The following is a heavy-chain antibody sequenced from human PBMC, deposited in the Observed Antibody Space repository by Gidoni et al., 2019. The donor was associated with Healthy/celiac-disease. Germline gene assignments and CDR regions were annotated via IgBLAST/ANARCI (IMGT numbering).Heavy chain of an antibody. J-gene: IGHJ4*02. CDR1: GFTFGDYA. D-gene: IGHD2-8*01. CDR3: TSGYCTNGVCYTDDFDY. V-gene: IGHV3-49*04. CDR2: IRSKAYGGTT. Sequence: EVQLVESGGGLVQPGRSLRLSCTASGFTFGDYALSWVRQAPGKGLEWVGFIRSKAYGGTTEYAASVKGRFTISRDDSKSIAYLQMNSLKTEDTAVYYCTSGYCTNGVCYTDDFDYWGQGTLVTVSS.